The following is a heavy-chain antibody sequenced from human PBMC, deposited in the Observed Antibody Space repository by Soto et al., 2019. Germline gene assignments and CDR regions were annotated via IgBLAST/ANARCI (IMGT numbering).Heavy chain of an antibody. Sequence: QVQLQESGPGLVKPSQTLSLTCTVSGGSISRGAYYWSWIRQLPGKGLEWIGYVHHTGNTDYNPSLKSRVSISVDTSKNQFSMDLRYVTAADTAVYYCAVDTTIEGPNWFDPWGQGTLVTVSS. CDR1: GGSISRGAYY. CDR2: VHHTGNT. J-gene: IGHJ5*02. V-gene: IGHV4-31*03. D-gene: IGHD5-18*01. CDR3: AVDTTIEGPNWFDP.